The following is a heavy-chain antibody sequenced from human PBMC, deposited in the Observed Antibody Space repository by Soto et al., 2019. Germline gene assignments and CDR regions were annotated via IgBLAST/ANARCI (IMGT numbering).Heavy chain of an antibody. CDR3: ARRGTYYYDSSGSAPLDY. CDR2: ISAYNGNT. D-gene: IGHD3-22*01. Sequence: QVQLVQSGAEVKKPGASVKVSCKASGYTFTSYGISWVRQAPGQGLEWMGWISAYNGNTNYAQKLQGRVTMTTDTSTSTAYMERRSLRSDDTAVYYCARRGTYYYDSSGSAPLDYWGQGTLVTVSS. CDR1: GYTFTSYG. J-gene: IGHJ4*02. V-gene: IGHV1-18*01.